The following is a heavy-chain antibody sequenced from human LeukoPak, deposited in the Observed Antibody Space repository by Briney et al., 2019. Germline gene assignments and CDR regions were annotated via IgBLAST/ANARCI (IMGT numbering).Heavy chain of an antibody. CDR3: AREPRGNYDILTGYCDY. V-gene: IGHV3-7*03. CDR1: GFTFSIYW. D-gene: IGHD3-9*01. CDR2: IKQDGSEK. Sequence: PGGSLRLSCAASGFTFSIYWMSWVRQAPGKGLEWVANIKQDGSEKYYVDSVKGRFTISRDNAKNSLYLQMNSLRAEDTAVYYCAREPRGNYDILTGYCDYWGQGTLVTVSS. J-gene: IGHJ4*02.